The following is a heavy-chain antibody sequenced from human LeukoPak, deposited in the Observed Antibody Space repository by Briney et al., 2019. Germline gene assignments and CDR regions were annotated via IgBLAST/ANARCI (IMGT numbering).Heavy chain of an antibody. J-gene: IGHJ4*02. V-gene: IGHV4-30-2*01. D-gene: IGHD5-18*01. CDR1: GGSISSGGYS. CDR3: ARAPIYSYGYDY. CDR2: IYHSGST. Sequence: PSRTLSLTCAVSGGSISSGGYSWSWIRQPPGKGLEWIGYIYHSGSTYYNPSLKSRVTISVDRSKNQFSLKLSSVTAADTAVYYCARAPIYSYGYDYWGQGTLVTVSS.